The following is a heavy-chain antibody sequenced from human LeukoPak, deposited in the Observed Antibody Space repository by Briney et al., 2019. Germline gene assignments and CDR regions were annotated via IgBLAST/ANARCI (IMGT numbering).Heavy chain of an antibody. CDR2: ISSSRSYI. CDR1: GFTFSSYN. Sequence: PGGSLRLSCAASGFTFSSYNMNWVRQAPGKGLEWVSSISSSRSYIYYADSVKGRFTISRDNSKNTLYLQMNSLRAEDTAVYYCAKDLSSRDYVWGSYRPDFDYWGQGTLVTVSS. CDR3: AKDLSSRDYVWGSYRPDFDY. V-gene: IGHV3-21*04. D-gene: IGHD3-16*02. J-gene: IGHJ4*02.